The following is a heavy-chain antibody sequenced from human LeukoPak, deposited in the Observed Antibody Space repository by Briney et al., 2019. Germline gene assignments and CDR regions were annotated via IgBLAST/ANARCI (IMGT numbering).Heavy chain of an antibody. CDR1: GFTFSSYG. CDR2: ISYDGSNK. J-gene: IGHJ4*02. V-gene: IGHV3-30*18. CDR3: AKNGWFGELTGFDY. Sequence: GGSLRLSCAASGFTFSSYGMHWVRQAPGKGLEWVAVISYDGSNKYYADSVKGRFTISRDNSKNTLYLQMNSLRAEDTAVYYCAKNGWFGELTGFDYWGQGTLVTVSS. D-gene: IGHD3-10*01.